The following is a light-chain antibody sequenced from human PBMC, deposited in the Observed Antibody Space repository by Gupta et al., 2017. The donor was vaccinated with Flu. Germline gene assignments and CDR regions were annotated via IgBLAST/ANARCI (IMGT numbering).Light chain of an antibody. J-gene: IGKJ2*01. CDR2: WAS. Sequence: SLGERATINCKSSKSVLYSSNNKNYLAWYQQKPGQPPNLLIYWASTRESGVPDRFSGSGSGTDFTLTISSLQTEDVAVYYCQQDDTTPYTFGQGTKLEIK. V-gene: IGKV4-1*01. CDR1: KSVLYSSNNKNY. CDR3: QQDDTTPYT.